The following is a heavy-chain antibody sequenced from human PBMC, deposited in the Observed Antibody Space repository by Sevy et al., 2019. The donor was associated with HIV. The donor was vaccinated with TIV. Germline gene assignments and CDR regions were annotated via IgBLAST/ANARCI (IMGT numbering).Heavy chain of an antibody. J-gene: IGHJ4*02. Sequence: GGSLRLSCAASGFTFSSYAMSWVRQAPGKGLEWVSSISGSGGSTYYADSVKGRFTISRDNSKNTLYLQMNSLRAEDTAVYYCAKAHSYGLAYFDYWGQGTLVTVSS. CDR3: AKAHSYGLAYFDY. V-gene: IGHV3-23*01. CDR1: GFTFSSYA. CDR2: ISGSGGST. D-gene: IGHD5-18*01.